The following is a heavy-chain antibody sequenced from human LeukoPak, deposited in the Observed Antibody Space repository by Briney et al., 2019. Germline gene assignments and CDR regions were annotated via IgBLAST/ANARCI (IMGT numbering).Heavy chain of an antibody. CDR2: INQDGSAK. CDR3: ARDSRYFDL. V-gene: IGHV3-7*01. J-gene: IGHJ2*01. CDR1: GFTFGTFW. Sequence: PGGSLRLSCAASGFTFGTFWMTWVRKAPGKGLEWVGNINQDGSAKYYVDSVKGRFTISRDNARNSLYLQMNSLRAEDAAVYYCARDSRYFDLWGRGTPVTVSS.